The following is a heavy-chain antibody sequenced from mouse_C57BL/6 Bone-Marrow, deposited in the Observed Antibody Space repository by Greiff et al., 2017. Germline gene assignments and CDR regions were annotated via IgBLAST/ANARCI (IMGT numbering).Heavy chain of an antibody. Sequence: EVQLVESGGGLVKPGGSLKLSCAASGFTFSSYAMSWVRPTPEKRLEWVATISDGGSYTYYPDNVKGRFTISRDNAKNNLYLQMSHLKSEDTAMYYCARDRGITTVVAGFDYWGQGTTRTVSS. CDR2: ISDGGSYT. V-gene: IGHV5-4*01. CDR3: ARDRGITTVVAGFDY. D-gene: IGHD1-1*01. CDR1: GFTFSSYA. J-gene: IGHJ2*01.